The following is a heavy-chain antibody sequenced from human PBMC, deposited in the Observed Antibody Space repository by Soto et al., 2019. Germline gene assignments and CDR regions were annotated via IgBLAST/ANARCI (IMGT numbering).Heavy chain of an antibody. Sequence: QVQVVESGGGVVQPGRSLRLSCAASGFTLSCCGMHWVRQAQGKGLEWVGVITYDGSEIHYGDSVKGRFTISRDSSENTVYLQMNSLRVEDSAVYYCAKEQSSGFYRVVDYWGQGTLVTVSP. CDR2: ITYDGSEI. CDR3: AKEQSSGFYRVVDY. D-gene: IGHD6-19*01. V-gene: IGHV3-30*18. CDR1: GFTLSCCG. J-gene: IGHJ4*02.